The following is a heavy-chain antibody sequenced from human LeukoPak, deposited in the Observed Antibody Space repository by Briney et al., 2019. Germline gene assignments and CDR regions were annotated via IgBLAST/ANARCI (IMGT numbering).Heavy chain of an antibody. CDR1: GGFISSYH. D-gene: IGHD6-19*01. J-gene: IGHJ4*02. CDR3: ASGKQWLAFDY. Sequence: SETLSLTCTVSGGFISSYHWTWIRQPPGKGLEWIGCFYHSGSTTYNPSLKSRVTISVDMSKSQVSLKLSSVTAADTAVYYCASGKQWLAFDYWGQGNLVTVSS. CDR2: FYHSGST. V-gene: IGHV4-59*08.